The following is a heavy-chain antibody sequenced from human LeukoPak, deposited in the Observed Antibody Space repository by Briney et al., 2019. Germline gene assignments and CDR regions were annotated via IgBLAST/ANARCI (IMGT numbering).Heavy chain of an antibody. Sequence: SETLSLTCAVSGYSISSGYYWGWIRQPPGKGLEWIGSIYHSGSTYYNPSLKSRVTISVDTSKNQFSLKLSSVAAADTAVYYCARGPLLVYYDGAGYYYFDYWGQGTLVTVSS. CDR3: ARGPLLVYYDGAGYYYFDY. V-gene: IGHV4-38-2*01. CDR1: GYSISSGYY. J-gene: IGHJ4*02. CDR2: IYHSGST. D-gene: IGHD3-22*01.